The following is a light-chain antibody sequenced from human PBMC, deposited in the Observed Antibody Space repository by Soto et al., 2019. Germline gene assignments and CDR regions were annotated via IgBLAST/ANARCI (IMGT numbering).Light chain of an antibody. CDR1: QSVSNY. V-gene: IGKV3-20*01. CDR2: GAS. Sequence: EIVLTQSPGTLSLSPGERATLSCRASQSVSNYLDWYQQKPGQAPRLLIYGASRRATVIPDRFSGSGSGTDFLLTISRLAAEDYAVYYFQQYGGSPQTFGQVTNVEIK. CDR3: QQYGGSPQT. J-gene: IGKJ1*01.